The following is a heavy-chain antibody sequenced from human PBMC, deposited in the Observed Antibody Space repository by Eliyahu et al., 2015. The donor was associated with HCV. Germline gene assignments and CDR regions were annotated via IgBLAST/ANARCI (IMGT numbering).Heavy chain of an antibody. CDR3: ARMKLEEQRGAWFDP. V-gene: IGHV2-26*01. CDR1: GFSLSNARMG. Sequence: QVTLKESGPVLVKPTETLTLTCTVSGFSLSNARMGVSWIRQPPGKALEWLAHIFSNDEKSYTTSLKTRLTISKSQVVLTMTNMDPVDTATYYCARMKLEEQRGAWFDPWGQGTLVTVSS. CDR2: IFSNDEK. J-gene: IGHJ5*02. D-gene: IGHD6-25*01.